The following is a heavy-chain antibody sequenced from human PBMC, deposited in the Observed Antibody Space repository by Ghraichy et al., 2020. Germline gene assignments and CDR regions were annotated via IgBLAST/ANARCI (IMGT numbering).Heavy chain of an antibody. CDR2: IRNKPDGGTT. J-gene: IGHJ4*02. CDR1: GFTFGDYA. Sequence: GVLRLSCSASGFTFGDYAMAWFRQAPGKGLEWVGFIRNKPDGGTTNYAASVRGRFTISRDDSKSIAYLQMNSLKNEDTAVYYCTRDRPLDYWGQGTLVTVSS. V-gene: IGHV3-49*03. CDR3: TRDRPLDY.